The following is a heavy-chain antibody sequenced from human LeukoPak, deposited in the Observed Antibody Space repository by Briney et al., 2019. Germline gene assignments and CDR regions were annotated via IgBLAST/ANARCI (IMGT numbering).Heavy chain of an antibody. Sequence: GGSLRLSCAASGFTVSSNYMSWVRQAPGKGLEWVSVIYSGGSTYYADSVKGRFTISRDNSKNTLYLQMNSLRAEDTAVYYCAREVRTTVTTGYNWFDPWGQGTLVTVSS. CDR2: IYSGGST. CDR3: AREVRTTVTTGYNWFDP. J-gene: IGHJ5*02. CDR1: GFTVSSNY. V-gene: IGHV3-53*01. D-gene: IGHD4-17*01.